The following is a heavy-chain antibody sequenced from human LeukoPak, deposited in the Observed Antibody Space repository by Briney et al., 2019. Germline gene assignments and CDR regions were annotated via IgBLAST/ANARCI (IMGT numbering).Heavy chain of an antibody. CDR2: INPNSGGT. D-gene: IGHD3-22*01. CDR3: ARVPYYYDSSGYVAFDI. CDR1: GYTFTSYD. Sequence: ASVKVSCKASGYTFTSYDINWVRQAPGQGLEWMGWINPNSGGTNYAQKFQGRVTMTRDTSISTAYMELSRLRSDDTAVYYCARVPYYYDSSGYVAFDIWGQGTMVTVSS. J-gene: IGHJ3*02. V-gene: IGHV1-2*02.